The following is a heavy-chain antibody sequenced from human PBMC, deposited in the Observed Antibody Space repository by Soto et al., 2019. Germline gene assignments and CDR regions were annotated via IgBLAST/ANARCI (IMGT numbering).Heavy chain of an antibody. CDR1: GYTFTSYG. D-gene: IGHD3-3*01. V-gene: IGHV1-18*01. J-gene: IGHJ6*02. CDR3: ARDEFFGDFSSGYYEFHYYYGMDV. CDR2: ISAYNGNT. Sequence: ASVKVSCKASGYTFTSYGISWVRQDPGQGLEWMGWISAYNGNTNYAQKLQGRVTMTTDTSTSTAYMELRSLRSDDTAVYYCARDEFFGDFSSGYYEFHYYYGMDVWGQGTTVTVSS.